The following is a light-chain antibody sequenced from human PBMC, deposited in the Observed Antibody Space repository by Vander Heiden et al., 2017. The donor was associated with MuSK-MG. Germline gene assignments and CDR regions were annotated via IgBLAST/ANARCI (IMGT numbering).Light chain of an antibody. J-gene: IGKJ4*01. Sequence: EIVLTQSPGTLSLFPGERATLSCRASQSVSSSYLAWYQQKPGQAPRLLIYGASSRATGIPDRFSGSGSGTDFTLTISRLEPEDFAVYYCQQDVSSRITFGGGTKVEIK. CDR2: GAS. CDR3: QQDVSSRIT. CDR1: QSVSSSY. V-gene: IGKV3-20*01.